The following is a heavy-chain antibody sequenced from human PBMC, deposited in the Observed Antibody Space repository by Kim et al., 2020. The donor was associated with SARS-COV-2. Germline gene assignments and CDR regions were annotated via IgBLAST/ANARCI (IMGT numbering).Heavy chain of an antibody. CDR2: IATNADGVTT. Sequence: GGSLRLSCAASGFTFSDAWMSWVRQAPGKGLEWVGWIATNADGVTTEYATAGKGRFSLSRDDYRNTVYLQRNSLEADDTGVYYSVAEQHEWWSLRRGQGT. J-gene: IGHJ1*01. V-gene: IGHV3-15*04. CDR3: VAEQHEWWSLR. CDR1: GFTFSDAW. D-gene: IGHD2-15*01.